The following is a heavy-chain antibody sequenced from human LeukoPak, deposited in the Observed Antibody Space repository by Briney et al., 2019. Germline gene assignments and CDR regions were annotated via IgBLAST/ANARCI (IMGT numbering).Heavy chain of an antibody. V-gene: IGHV4-4*07. CDR1: GGSISSYY. J-gene: IGHJ4*02. CDR2: IYTSGST. D-gene: IGHD4-17*01. Sequence: SETLSLTCTVSGGSISSYYWSWIRQPAGKGLEWIGRIYTSGSTNYNPSLKSRVTMSVDTSKNQFSLKLSSVTAADTAVYYCARRQDYGDCDYFDYWGQGTLVTVSS. CDR3: ARRQDYGDCDYFDY.